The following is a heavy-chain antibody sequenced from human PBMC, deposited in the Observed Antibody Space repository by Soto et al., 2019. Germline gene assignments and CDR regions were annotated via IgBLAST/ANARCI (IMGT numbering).Heavy chain of an antibody. CDR1: GFSFSSYA. D-gene: IGHD2-21*01. Sequence: GGSLRLGCSASGFSFSSYAMHWVRQTPGKGLEYVSAISPQGGSTYYADSVKGRFTISRDDSKNTVYLQMSSLRPDDTAVYYCVNMMIARGAFDFWGQGTLVTV. CDR3: VNMMIARGAFDF. V-gene: IGHV3-64D*06. CDR2: ISPQGGST. J-gene: IGHJ4*02.